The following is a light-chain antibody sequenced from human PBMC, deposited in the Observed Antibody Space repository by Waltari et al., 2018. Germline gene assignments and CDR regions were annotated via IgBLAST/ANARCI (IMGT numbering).Light chain of an antibody. CDR2: GAS. V-gene: IGKV1-27*01. CDR3: QKYGSARWA. CDR1: QYISKF. J-gene: IGKJ1*01. Sequence: DIQVTQSPSSVSASIGDSVTIDCRASQYISKFLGWYQQKPGKVPKLLIYGASTLQSGVPSRFSGSRSGTDFTLTISSLQPEDVGTYFCQKYGSARWAFGQGTRVDIK.